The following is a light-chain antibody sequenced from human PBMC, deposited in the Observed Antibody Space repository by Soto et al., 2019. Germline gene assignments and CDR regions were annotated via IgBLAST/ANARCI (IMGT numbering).Light chain of an antibody. V-gene: IGKV1-5*03. J-gene: IGKJ2*01. CDR3: QQYYAYSYT. CDR1: QAVNSW. Sequence: IQMTQSPSTVSASVGDRVTITCRARQAVNSWMAWYQHKSGKAPKLLIYRAATLENGVPSRFSGSGSETEFTLTISGLQPDDSGTYYCQQYYAYSYTFGQGTKVEIK. CDR2: RAA.